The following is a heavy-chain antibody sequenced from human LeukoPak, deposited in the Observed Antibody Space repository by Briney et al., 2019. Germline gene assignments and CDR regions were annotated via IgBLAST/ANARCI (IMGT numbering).Heavy chain of an antibody. CDR2: ISYDGSNE. J-gene: IGHJ6*03. CDR1: GFTFSSYA. CDR3: ARDGQGYYYYMDV. V-gene: IGHV3-30-3*01. Sequence: GGSLRLSCAASGFTFSSYAMHWVRQAPGKGLEWVAVISYDGSNEYYADSVKGRFTISRDNSKNTLYLQMNSLRAEDTAVYYCARDGQGYYYYMDVWGKGTTVTVSS.